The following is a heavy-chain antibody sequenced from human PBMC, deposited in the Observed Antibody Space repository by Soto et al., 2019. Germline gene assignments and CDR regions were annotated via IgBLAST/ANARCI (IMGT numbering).Heavy chain of an antibody. Sequence: SETLSLTCAVYGGSFSGYYWSWIRQPPGKGLEWIGEINHSGSTNYNPSLKSRVTISVDTSKNQFSLKLSSVTAADTAVYYCAREIHYYDSSGYAGFDYWGQGTLVTVS. CDR2: INHSGST. D-gene: IGHD3-22*01. CDR1: GGSFSGYY. J-gene: IGHJ4*02. CDR3: AREIHYYDSSGYAGFDY. V-gene: IGHV4-34*01.